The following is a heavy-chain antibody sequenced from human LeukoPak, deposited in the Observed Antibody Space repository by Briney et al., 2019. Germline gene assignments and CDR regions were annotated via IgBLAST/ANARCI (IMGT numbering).Heavy chain of an antibody. J-gene: IGHJ4*02. CDR3: ARETNWGSSVDY. CDR2: INHSGST. D-gene: IGHD7-27*01. CDR1: GGSFSGYY. V-gene: IGHV4-34*01. Sequence: SETLSLTCAVYGGSFSGYYWSWIRQPPGKGLEWIGEINHSGSTNYNPSLKSRVTISVDTSKNQFSLKLSSVTAADTAVYYCARETNWGSSVDYRGQGTLVTVSS.